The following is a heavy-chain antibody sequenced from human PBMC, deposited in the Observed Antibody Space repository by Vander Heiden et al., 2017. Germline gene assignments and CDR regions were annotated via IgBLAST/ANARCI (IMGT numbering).Heavy chain of an antibody. CDR1: GFTFRSYA. CDR3: ARSLAAAGTYYYYYYGMDV. J-gene: IGHJ6*02. Sequence: QVQLVESGGGVVQPGRSVRLSCAASGFTFRSYAMHWVRQAPGKGLEWVAVISYDGSNKYYADSVKGRFTISRDNSKNTLYLQMNSLRAEDTAVYYCARSLAAAGTYYYYYYGMDVWGQGTTVTVSS. CDR2: ISYDGSNK. D-gene: IGHD6-13*01. V-gene: IGHV3-30*04.